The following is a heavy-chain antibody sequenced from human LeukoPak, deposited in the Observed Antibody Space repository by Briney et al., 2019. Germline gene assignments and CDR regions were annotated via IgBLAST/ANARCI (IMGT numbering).Heavy chain of an antibody. CDR2: IKGDGSIT. J-gene: IGHJ5*02. V-gene: IGHV3-74*03. CDR1: GFTFSNYW. Sequence: GGSLRLSCAASGFTFSNYWMNWLRQAPGKGLEWVSRIKGDGSITTYADFVKGRFTISRGNAKNTFYLQMNSLRVEDTAVYYCAKSDWFDPWGQGTLVSVSS. CDR3: AKSDWFDP.